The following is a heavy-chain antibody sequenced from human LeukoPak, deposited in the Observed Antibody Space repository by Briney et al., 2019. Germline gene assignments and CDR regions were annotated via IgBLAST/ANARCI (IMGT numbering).Heavy chain of an antibody. CDR2: ISYDGSNK. CDR3: AKEWELLDY. Sequence: GSLRLSCAASGFPFRSHGLHRVRQAPGKGPEWVAVISYDGSNKYYADSVKGRFTISRDNSKNTLYLQMNSLRAEDTAVYYCAKEWELLDYWGQGTLVTVSS. J-gene: IGHJ4*02. D-gene: IGHD1-26*01. CDR1: GFPFRSHG. V-gene: IGHV3-30*18.